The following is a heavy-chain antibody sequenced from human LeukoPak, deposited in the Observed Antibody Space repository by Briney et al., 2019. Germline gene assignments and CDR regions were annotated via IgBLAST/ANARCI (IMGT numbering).Heavy chain of an antibody. CDR2: ISYDGSNK. CDR1: GFTFSSYA. J-gene: IGHJ4*02. Sequence: AGGSLRLSCAVSGFTFSSYAMHWVRQAPGKGLEWVAVISYDGSNKYYADSVKGRFTISRDNSKNTLYLQMNSLRAEDTAVYYCTRDWRNLGYDYWGQGTLVTVSS. V-gene: IGHV3-30*04. D-gene: IGHD5-12*01. CDR3: TRDWRNLGYDY.